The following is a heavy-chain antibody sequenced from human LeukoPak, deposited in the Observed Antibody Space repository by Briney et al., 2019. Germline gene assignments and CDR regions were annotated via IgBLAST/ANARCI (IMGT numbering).Heavy chain of an antibody. J-gene: IGHJ4*02. CDR1: GFTFSSYG. Sequence: GGSLRLSCAASGFTFSSYGMHWVRQAPGKGLEWVSVIYSGGSTNYADSVKGRFTISRDNSKNTLYLQMNSLRAEDTAVYYCARDRSGSYFGNFDYWGQGTLVTVSS. V-gene: IGHV3-NL1*01. CDR2: IYSGGST. CDR3: ARDRSGSYFGNFDY. D-gene: IGHD1-26*01.